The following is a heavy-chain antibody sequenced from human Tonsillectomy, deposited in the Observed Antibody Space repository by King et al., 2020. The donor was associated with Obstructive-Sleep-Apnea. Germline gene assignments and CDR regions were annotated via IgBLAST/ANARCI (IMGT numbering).Heavy chain of an antibody. CDR2: INSDWSTT. D-gene: IGHD2-2*01. CDR3: ARDRDCRSTSCFFGMDV. CDR1: GFTFSSYW. J-gene: IGHJ6*02. Sequence: VQLVESGGGLVQPGGSLRLSCAASGFTFSSYWMHWVRQAPGKGLVWVSRINSDWSTTTYADSVKGRFTISRDNAKNTLHLQMSSRRAEDTAVYFCARDRDCRSTSCFFGMDVWGQGTTVTVSS. V-gene: IGHV3-74*01.